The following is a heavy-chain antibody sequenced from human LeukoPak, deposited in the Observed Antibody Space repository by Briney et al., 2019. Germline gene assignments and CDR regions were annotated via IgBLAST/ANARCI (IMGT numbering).Heavy chain of an antibody. CDR2: IGTDNGNT. CDR3: ARDSPTSDWYSGFVEPFDY. V-gene: IGHV1-18*01. D-gene: IGHD6-19*01. CDR1: GYRFTSYG. Sequence: ASVKVSCKASGYRFTSYGINWVRQAPGQGLEWMGWIGTDNGNTDYAQNLQGRVTMTTDTSTSTAYLDLRSLRSDDTAVYYCARDSPTSDWYSGFVEPFDYWGQGTLVTVSS. J-gene: IGHJ4*02.